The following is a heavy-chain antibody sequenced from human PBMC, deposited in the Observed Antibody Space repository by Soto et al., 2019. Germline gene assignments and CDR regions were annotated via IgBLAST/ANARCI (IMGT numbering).Heavy chain of an antibody. CDR3: ARGSWDDVTGHYYMDV. V-gene: IGHV6-1*01. Sequence: SQTLSLTCDISGDSVSSNSAAWNWIRQTPSRGLEWLGRTYYRSKWYINYAVSVKSRITVNPDTSKNQFPLQLISVTPEDTAVYYCARGSWDDVTGHYYMDVWGKGTTVTVSS. J-gene: IGHJ6*03. CDR2: TYYRSKWYI. CDR1: GDSVSSNSAA. D-gene: IGHD1-1*01.